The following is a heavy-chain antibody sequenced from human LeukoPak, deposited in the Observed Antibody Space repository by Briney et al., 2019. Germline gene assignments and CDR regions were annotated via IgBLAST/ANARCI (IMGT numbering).Heavy chain of an antibody. CDR2: IRLDENTK. D-gene: IGHD4-23*01. CDR1: GFTFSNYG. V-gene: IGHV3-30*02. J-gene: IGHJ4*02. Sequence: PGGSLRLSCAASGFTFSNYGMHWVRQAPGKGLEWVAFIRLDENTKHYADSVKGRFTISRDNSKNTLYLQMNSLRAEDTAVYYCARRAGGYSHPYDYWGQGILVTVSS. CDR3: ARRAGGYSHPYDY.